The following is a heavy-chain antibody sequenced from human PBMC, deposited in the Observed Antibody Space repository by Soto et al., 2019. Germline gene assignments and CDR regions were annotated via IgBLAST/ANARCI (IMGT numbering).Heavy chain of an antibody. J-gene: IGHJ6*02. V-gene: IGHV1-69*13. CDR3: ARGIGNGEWLASYYYYGMDV. CDR1: GGTFSSYA. D-gene: IGHD6-19*01. Sequence: ASVKVSCKASGGTFSSYAISWVRQAPGQGLEWMGGIIPIFGTANYAQKFQGRVTITADEFTSTAYMELSSLRSEDTAVYYCARGIGNGEWLASYYYYGMDVWGQGTTVTVSS. CDR2: IIPIFGTA.